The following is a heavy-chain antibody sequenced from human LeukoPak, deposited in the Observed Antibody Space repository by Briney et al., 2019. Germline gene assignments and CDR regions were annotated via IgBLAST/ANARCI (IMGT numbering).Heavy chain of an antibody. J-gene: IGHJ4*02. V-gene: IGHV3-66*01. Sequence: PGGSLRLSCGASGFTFTSYGMSWVRQVRQAPGKGLEWVSVIYSGGSTYYADSVKGRFTISRDNSKNTLYLQMNSLRAEDTAVYYCARETGGYDSSGYYYWWDYWGQGTLVTVSS. CDR1: GFTFTSYG. D-gene: IGHD3-22*01. CDR3: ARETGGYDSSGYYYWWDY. CDR2: IYSGGST.